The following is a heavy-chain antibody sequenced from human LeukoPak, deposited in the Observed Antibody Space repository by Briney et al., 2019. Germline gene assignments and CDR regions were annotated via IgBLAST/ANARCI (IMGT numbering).Heavy chain of an antibody. V-gene: IGHV4-4*02. CDR1: GGSISSSNW. CDR3: ARVPSPSSGYYGIFDY. D-gene: IGHD3-22*01. Sequence: SETLSLTCAVSGGSISSSNWWSWVRQPPGKGLEWIGEIYYSGSTNYNPSLKSRVTISVDKSKNQFSLKLSSVTAADTAVYYCARVPSPSSGYYGIFDYWGQGTLVTVSS. J-gene: IGHJ4*02. CDR2: IYYSGST.